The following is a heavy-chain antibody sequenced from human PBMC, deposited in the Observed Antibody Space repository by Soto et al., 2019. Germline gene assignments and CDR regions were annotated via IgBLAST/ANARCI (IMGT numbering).Heavy chain of an antibody. CDR2: IYYSGST. D-gene: IGHD3-10*01. CDR3: ARWMTYYYGSGSPRRGAFDI. Sequence: SETLSLTCTVSGGSISSGGYYWSWIRQHPGKGLEWIGYIYYSGSTYYNPSLKSRVTISLDTSKNQFSLKLSSVTAADTAVYYCARWMTYYYGSGSPRRGAFDIWGQGTMVTVSS. CDR1: GGSISSGGYY. J-gene: IGHJ3*02. V-gene: IGHV4-31*03.